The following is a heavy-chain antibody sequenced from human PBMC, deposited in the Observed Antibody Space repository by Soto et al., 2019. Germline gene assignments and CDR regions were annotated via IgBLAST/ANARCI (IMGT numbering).Heavy chain of an antibody. V-gene: IGHV3-30-3*01. J-gene: IGHJ3*02. Sequence: PGGSLRLSCAASGFTFSSYAMHWVRQAPGKGLEWVAVISYDGSNKYYADSVKGRFTISRDNSKNTLYLQMNSLRAEDTAVYYWARDTFYCSGGSCYPFDAFDIWGQGTMVTVS. CDR1: GFTFSSYA. CDR3: ARDTFYCSGGSCYPFDAFDI. D-gene: IGHD2-15*01. CDR2: ISYDGSNK.